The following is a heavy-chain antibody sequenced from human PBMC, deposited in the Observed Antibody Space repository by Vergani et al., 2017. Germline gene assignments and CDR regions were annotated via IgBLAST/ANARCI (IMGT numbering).Heavy chain of an antibody. J-gene: IGHJ6*03. V-gene: IGHV4-34*01. CDR1: GGSFSGYY. Sequence: VQLQQWGAGLLKPSETLSLTFAVYGGSFSGYYWSWIRQPPGTGLELIGEINHSESTNYNPSLKTRDTISVDTSKHQFSLKLSSVTAADTAVYYCARRRKYCSGTSCYLNYYYYDTTVWGEGTTVTVSS. CDR2: INHSEST. CDR3: ARRRKYCSGTSCYLNYYYYDTTV. D-gene: IGHD2-2*01.